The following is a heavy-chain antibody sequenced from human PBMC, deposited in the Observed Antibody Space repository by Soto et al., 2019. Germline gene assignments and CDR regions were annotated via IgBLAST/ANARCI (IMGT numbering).Heavy chain of an antibody. CDR2: VRGSGTST. J-gene: IGHJ6*02. CDR1: GFTFSSYA. Sequence: GGSLRLSCAASGFTFSSYAMTWVRQAPGKGLEWVAAVRGSGTSTYHADSVKGRFTISRDNSENTLYLQMNSLRAEDTAVYYCAKVLKAGPTRGSDMDVWGQGTTVTVSS. CDR3: AKVLKAGPTRGSDMDV. V-gene: IGHV3-23*01. D-gene: IGHD2-8*02.